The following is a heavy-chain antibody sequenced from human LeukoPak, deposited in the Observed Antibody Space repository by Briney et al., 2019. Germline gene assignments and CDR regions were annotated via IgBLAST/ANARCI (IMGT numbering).Heavy chain of an antibody. Sequence: ASVKVSCKASGYTFTGYYMHWVRQAPGQGLEWMGWINPNSGGTNYAQKFQGRVTMTRDTSISTAYMELSRLRSDDTAVYYCASLPDYFWSGSHFDYWGQGTLATVSS. D-gene: IGHD3-3*01. V-gene: IGHV1-2*02. CDR2: INPNSGGT. CDR3: ASLPDYFWSGSHFDY. J-gene: IGHJ4*02. CDR1: GYTFTGYY.